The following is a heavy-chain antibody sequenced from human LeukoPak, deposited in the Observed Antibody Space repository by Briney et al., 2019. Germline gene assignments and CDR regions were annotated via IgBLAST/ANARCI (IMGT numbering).Heavy chain of an antibody. CDR3: ARSGTYYNNWFDP. Sequence: SQTLSLTCTVSGGSISSGSYYWSWIRQPAGKGVEWIGRIYNSGNTNYNPSLKSRVTISVDTSKNQLSLKLNSVTAADTAVYYCARSGTYYNNWFDPWGQGTLVTVSS. CDR2: IYNSGNT. CDR1: GGSISSGSYY. J-gene: IGHJ5*02. D-gene: IGHD3-10*01. V-gene: IGHV4-61*02.